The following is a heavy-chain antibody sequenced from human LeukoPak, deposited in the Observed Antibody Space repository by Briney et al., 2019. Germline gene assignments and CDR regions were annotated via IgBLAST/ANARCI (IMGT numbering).Heavy chain of an antibody. CDR3: ARDRSGYSDY. J-gene: IGHJ4*02. D-gene: IGHD3-22*01. CDR1: GFTFSSYA. CDR2: ISYDGSNK. Sequence: PGGSLRLSCAASGFTFSSYAMHWVRQAPGKGLEWVAVISYDGSNKYYADSAKGRFTISRDNSKNTLYLQMNSLRAEDTAVYYCARDRSGYSDYWGQGTLVTVSS. V-gene: IGHV3-30-3*01.